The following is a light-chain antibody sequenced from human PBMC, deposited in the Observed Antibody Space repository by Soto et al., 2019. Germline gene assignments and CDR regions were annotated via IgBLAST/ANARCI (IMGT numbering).Light chain of an antibody. J-gene: IGLJ2*01. Sequence: HSVLTQPPSVSGAPGQRITISCTGISSNIGAGYDVHWYQQLPGTAPKLLIYGNSNRPSGVPDRFSGSKSGTSASLAITGLQAEDEADYYCQSYDSSLSGVVFGGGTKLTVL. CDR1: SSNIGAGYD. CDR3: QSYDSSLSGVV. CDR2: GNS. V-gene: IGLV1-40*01.